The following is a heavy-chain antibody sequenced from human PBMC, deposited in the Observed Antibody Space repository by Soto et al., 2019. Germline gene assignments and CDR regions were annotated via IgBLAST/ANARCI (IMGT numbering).Heavy chain of an antibody. CDR3: ASGRVATITGNDAFDI. J-gene: IGHJ3*02. D-gene: IGHD5-12*01. Sequence: QVQLVQSGAEVKKPGSSVKVSCKASGGTFSSYAISWVRQAPGQGLEWMGGIIPIFGTENYAQKFQGRVTITADESTSTAYMELSSLRSEDTAVYYCASGRVATITGNDAFDIWGQGTMVTVSS. V-gene: IGHV1-69*12. CDR1: GGTFSSYA. CDR2: IIPIFGTE.